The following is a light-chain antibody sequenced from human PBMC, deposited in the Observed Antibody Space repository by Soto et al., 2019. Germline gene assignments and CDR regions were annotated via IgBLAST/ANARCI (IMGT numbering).Light chain of an antibody. Sequence: DVQMTQSPSSLSASVGDRVTITCRPSQNITTYLNWYQQKPGEAPKLLIYNASTLKSGVPSRFSGSGSGTDFTLSISSLQPEDLATYYCQQGYSNPRTFGQWTRVEIK. CDR2: NAS. J-gene: IGKJ1*01. V-gene: IGKV1-39*01. CDR1: QNITTY. CDR3: QQGYSNPRT.